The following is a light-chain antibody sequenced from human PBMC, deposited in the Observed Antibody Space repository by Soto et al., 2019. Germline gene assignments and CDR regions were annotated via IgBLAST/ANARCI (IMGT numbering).Light chain of an antibody. CDR3: QQYGSSPPWT. V-gene: IGKV3-20*01. Sequence: EVVLTQSPGTVSLSPGERATLSCRASQRISSNFLAWYQQKPGQAPRLLIYGASTRATGIPDRFSGSGSGTDFTLTINRLEPEDFAVYYFQQYGSSPPWTFGRGTKVEI. CDR1: QRISSNF. CDR2: GAS. J-gene: IGKJ1*01.